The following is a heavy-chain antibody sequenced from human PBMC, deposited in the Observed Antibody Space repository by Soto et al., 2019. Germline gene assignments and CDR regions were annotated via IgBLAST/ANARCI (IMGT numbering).Heavy chain of an antibody. V-gene: IGHV1-2*02. Sequence: ASVKVSCKASGYTFTAYYIHWVRQAPGQGLECMGWIDPRSGGTNYAQKFQGRVIMTRDTSVNTAYMELSRLTSEDTAVYYCATDDYCPYAYWGQGTLVTVSS. D-gene: IGHD4-17*01. CDR1: GYTFTAYY. CDR3: ATDDYCPYAY. J-gene: IGHJ4*02. CDR2: IDPRSGGT.